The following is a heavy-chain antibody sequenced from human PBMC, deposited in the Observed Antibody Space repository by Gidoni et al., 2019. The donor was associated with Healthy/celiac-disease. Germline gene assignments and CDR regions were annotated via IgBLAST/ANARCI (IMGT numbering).Heavy chain of an antibody. V-gene: IGHV3-21*01. CDR3: ASGPLTGYLLGYYYGMDV. D-gene: IGHD3-9*01. J-gene: IGHJ6*02. CDR2: ISSSSSYI. Sequence: EVQLVESGGGLAKPGGSLRLSCAASGFTFSSYSMNWVRQAPGKGLEWVSSISSSSSYIYYADSVKGRFTISRDNAKNSLYLQMNSLRAEDTAVYYCASGPLTGYLLGYYYGMDVWGQGTTVTVSS. CDR1: GFTFSSYS.